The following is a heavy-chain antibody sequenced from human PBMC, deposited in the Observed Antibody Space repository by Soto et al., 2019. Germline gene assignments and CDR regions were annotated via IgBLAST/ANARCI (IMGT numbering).Heavy chain of an antibody. CDR3: VRDDRWAFDF. CDR1: GFSFSNYA. CDR2: ISIGCGSI. V-gene: IGHV3-48*02. Sequence: EVQLVESGGGLVQPGGSRRVSCAASGFSFSNYAMNWVRQAPGKGLEWVSYISIGCGSIFYADSVKGRFTISKDDAKNSLYMQMNTLRDDDTAVYYCVRDDRWAFDFWGQGTMVTVSS. D-gene: IGHD2-15*01. J-gene: IGHJ3*01.